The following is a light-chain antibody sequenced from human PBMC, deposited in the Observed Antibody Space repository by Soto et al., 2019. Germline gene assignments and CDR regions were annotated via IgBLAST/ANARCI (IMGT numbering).Light chain of an antibody. Sequence: EIMLTQSPGTLSLSPGESATLSCRASQNIDKNYLAWFQHKPGQAPSLLIYDASMSATGVPDRFSGRGSGTDFTLTVSRLEPEDFAVFYCQQYDHSPLTFGGGTKVDIK. J-gene: IGKJ4*01. CDR2: DAS. V-gene: IGKV3-20*01. CDR1: QNIDKNY. CDR3: QQYDHSPLT.